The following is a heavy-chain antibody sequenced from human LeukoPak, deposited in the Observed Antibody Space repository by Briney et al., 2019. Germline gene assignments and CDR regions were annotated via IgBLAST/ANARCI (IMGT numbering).Heavy chain of an antibody. CDR1: GFTFTNYW. J-gene: IGHJ3*02. CDR3: ARHWWHGLDI. D-gene: IGHD2-8*02. Sequence: TGGSLRLSCAASGFTFTNYWITWVRQAPGKGLEWVANINQDGSGESYVDSVKGRFTISRDNAKNSVSLQMHGLRVEDTAVYYCARHWWHGLDIWGHGTLVTVSS. CDR2: INQDGSGE. V-gene: IGHV3-7*01.